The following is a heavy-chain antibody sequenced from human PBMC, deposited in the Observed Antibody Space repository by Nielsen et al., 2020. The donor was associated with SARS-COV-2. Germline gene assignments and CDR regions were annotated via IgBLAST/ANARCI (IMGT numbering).Heavy chain of an antibody. CDR3: AKDETGGYFDY. V-gene: IGHV3-30-3*02. CDR2: ISYDGSNK. Sequence: GESLKISCAASGFTFSSYAMHWVRQAPGKGLEWVAVISYDGSNKYYADSVKGRFTISRDNSKNTLYLQMNSLRAEDTAVYYCAKDETGGYFDYWGQGTLVTVSS. D-gene: IGHD7-27*01. CDR1: GFTFSSYA. J-gene: IGHJ4*02.